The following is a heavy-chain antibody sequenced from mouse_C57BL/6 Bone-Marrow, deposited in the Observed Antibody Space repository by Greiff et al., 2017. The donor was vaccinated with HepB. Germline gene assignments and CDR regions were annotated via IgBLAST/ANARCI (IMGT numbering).Heavy chain of an antibody. D-gene: IGHD2-3*01. Sequence: VKLQESGAELVRPGASVTLSCKASGYTFTDYEMHWVKQTPVHGLEWIGAIDPETGGTAYNQKFKGKAILTADKSSSTAYMELRSLTSEDSAVYYCTRRGWLLLFAYWGQGTLVTVSA. CDR1: GYTFTDYE. CDR2: IDPETGGT. V-gene: IGHV1-15*01. J-gene: IGHJ3*01. CDR3: TRRGWLLLFAY.